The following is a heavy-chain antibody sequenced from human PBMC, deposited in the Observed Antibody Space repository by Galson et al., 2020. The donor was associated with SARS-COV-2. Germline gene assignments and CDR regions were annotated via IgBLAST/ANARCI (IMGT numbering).Heavy chain of an antibody. CDR3: AKEYYYDSSGPLDACEI. V-gene: IGHV3-74*01. J-gene: IGHJ3*02. CDR1: GFTFSSYW. D-gene: IGHD3-22*01. CDR2: INSDGSST. Sequence: GGSLRLSCAASGFTFSSYWMHWVRQAPGKGLVWVSRINSDGSSTSYADSVKGRFTISRDNAKNTLYLQMNSLRAEDTAMYYCAKEYYYDSSGPLDACEIWGQGTMVTVSS.